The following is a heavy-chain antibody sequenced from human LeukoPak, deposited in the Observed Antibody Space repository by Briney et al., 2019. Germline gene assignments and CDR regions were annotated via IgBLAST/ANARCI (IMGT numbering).Heavy chain of an antibody. CDR3: ARDGSGIAVAGTWEYYFDY. CDR1: GYTFTSYG. D-gene: IGHD6-19*01. V-gene: IGHV1-18*01. CDR2: ISAYNGNT. J-gene: IGHJ4*02. Sequence: GASVKVSCKASGYTFTSYGISWVRQAPGQGLEWMGWISAYNGNTNYAQKLQGRVTMTTDTSTSTAYMELRSLRSDDTAVYYCARDGSGIAVAGTWEYYFDYWGQGTLVTVSS.